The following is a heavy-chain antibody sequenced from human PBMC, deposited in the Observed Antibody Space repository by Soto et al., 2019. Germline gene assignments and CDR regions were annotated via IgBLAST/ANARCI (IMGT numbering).Heavy chain of an antibody. V-gene: IGHV3-15*01. CDR1: GFTLSNAW. D-gene: IGHD6-19*01. Sequence: PGGSLRLSCAASGFTLSNAWMSWVRQAPGKGLEWVGRIKSKTDGGTTDYAAPVKGRFTISRDDSKNTLYLQMNSLKTEDTAVYYCTTTPVIAVAGIDYYYYMDVWGKGTTVTVSS. CDR3: TTTPVIAVAGIDYYYYMDV. CDR2: IKSKTDGGTT. J-gene: IGHJ6*03.